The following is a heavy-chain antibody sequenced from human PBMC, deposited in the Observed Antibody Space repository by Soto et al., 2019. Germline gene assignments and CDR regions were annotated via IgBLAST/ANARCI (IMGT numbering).Heavy chain of an antibody. D-gene: IGHD3-22*01. J-gene: IGHJ4*02. Sequence: QVQLVESGGGVLQPGRSLRLSCAASGFTFNNYAFHWVRQAPGKGLEWVAFIWKDGSTKYYVDSVKGRFTISRDNSKNTVYLEMNSLRAEDAAMYYCARGPSYDSSASWCDYWGQGTLVTVSS. CDR1: GFTFNNYA. CDR2: IWKDGSTK. V-gene: IGHV3-33*01. CDR3: ARGPSYDSSASWCDY.